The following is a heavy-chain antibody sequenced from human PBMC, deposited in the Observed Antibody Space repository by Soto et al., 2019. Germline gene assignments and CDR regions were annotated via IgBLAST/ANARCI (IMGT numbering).Heavy chain of an antibody. Sequence: ESLSLTGTVAGGYISSYYWSWIRQPAGKGLEWIGRIYTSGSNNYNPSLKSRVTMSVDTSKNQFSLKLRSVTAADTAVYYCARARGSYSGDWFDPWGQGTLVTVSS. D-gene: IGHD3-10*01. CDR1: GGYISSYY. V-gene: IGHV4-4*07. J-gene: IGHJ5*02. CDR3: ARARGSYSGDWFDP. CDR2: IYTSGSN.